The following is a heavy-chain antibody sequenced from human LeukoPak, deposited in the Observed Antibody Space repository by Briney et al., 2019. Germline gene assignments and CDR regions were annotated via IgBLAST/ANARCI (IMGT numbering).Heavy chain of an antibody. CDR2: VNYAVNT. D-gene: IGHD1-26*01. J-gene: IGHJ4*02. CDR3: ARHLGPYSASYLDY. V-gene: IGHV4-39*01. CDR1: GASISSSTYY. Sequence: SETLSLTCTVSGASISSSTYYWGWIRQSPGKGLEWIGSVNYAVNTYYNPSLKSRATISADTSKNQFSLKMNFVTAADTALYYCARHLGPYSASYLDYWGQGSLVTVSS.